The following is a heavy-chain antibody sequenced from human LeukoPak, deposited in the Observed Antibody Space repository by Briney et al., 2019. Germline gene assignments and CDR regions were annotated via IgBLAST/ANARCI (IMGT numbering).Heavy chain of an antibody. V-gene: IGHV4-4*07. CDR3: ARDQTSGSYYYY. D-gene: IGHD1-26*01. Sequence: SETLSLTCTVSGGSISSYYWSWIRQPAGKGLEWIGRIYTSGSTNYNPSLKSRVTMSVDTSKNQFSLKLSPVTAADTAVYYCARDQTSGSYYYYWGQGTLVTVSS. CDR1: GGSISSYY. CDR2: IYTSGST. J-gene: IGHJ4*02.